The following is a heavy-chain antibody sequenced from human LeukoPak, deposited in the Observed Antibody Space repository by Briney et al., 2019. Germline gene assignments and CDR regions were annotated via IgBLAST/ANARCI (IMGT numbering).Heavy chain of an antibody. J-gene: IGHJ6*03. CDR3: ARVLSGVGAQPARNYYMDV. CDR1: GFTFSSYS. CDR2: ISSSSSYI. Sequence: GGSLRLSCAASGFTFSSYSMNWVRQAPGKGLEWVSSISSSSSYIYYADSVKGRFTISRDNAKNSLYLQMNSLRAEDTAVYYCARVLSGVGAQPARNYYMDVWGKGTTVTVSS. D-gene: IGHD1-26*01. V-gene: IGHV3-21*01.